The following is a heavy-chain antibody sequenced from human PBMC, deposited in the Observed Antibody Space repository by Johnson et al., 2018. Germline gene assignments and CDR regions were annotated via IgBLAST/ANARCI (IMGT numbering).Heavy chain of an antibody. CDR1: GGSFSGYY. Sequence: QVQLQQWGAGLLKPSETXSLTCAVYGGSFSGYYWSWIRQPPGKGLEWIGEINHSGNTNSNPSLKSRVPISVDTFKNQFSLKLSSVTAAETAVYYCARGRYCSGGSCLLRARPGYFHYWGQGTLVTVSS. V-gene: IGHV4-34*01. CDR3: ARGRYCSGGSCLLRARPGYFHY. D-gene: IGHD2-15*01. CDR2: INHSGNT. J-gene: IGHJ1*01.